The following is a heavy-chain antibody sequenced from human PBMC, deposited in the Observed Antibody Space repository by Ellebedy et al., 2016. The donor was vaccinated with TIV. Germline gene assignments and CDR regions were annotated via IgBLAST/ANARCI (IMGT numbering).Heavy chain of an antibody. V-gene: IGHV3-30-3*01. CDR3: AKGKNIPSTGTSPEFDY. CDR1: GFTFSYYA. Sequence: GESLKISXATSGFTFSYYAMHWVRQAPGKGLEWVAVISYDGNTKYYADSVKGRFTVSRDNSRNTLYLQMNSLRADDTAVYYCAKGKNIPSTGTSPEFDYWGQGTLVTVSS. J-gene: IGHJ4*02. CDR2: ISYDGNTK. D-gene: IGHD6-13*01.